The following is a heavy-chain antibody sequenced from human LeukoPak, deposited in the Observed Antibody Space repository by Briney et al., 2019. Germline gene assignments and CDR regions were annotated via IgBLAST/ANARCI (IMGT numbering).Heavy chain of an antibody. J-gene: IGHJ5*02. CDR1: GFTFSSYG. Sequence: GGSLRLSCAASGFTFSSYGMHWVRQAPGKGLEWVAFIRYDGSSKYYADSVRGRLTISRDNSKNTLCLQMNSLRTEDTAVYYCARGWGFDPWGQGTLVTVSS. CDR3: ARGWGFDP. CDR2: IRYDGSSK. V-gene: IGHV3-30*02. D-gene: IGHD6-13*01.